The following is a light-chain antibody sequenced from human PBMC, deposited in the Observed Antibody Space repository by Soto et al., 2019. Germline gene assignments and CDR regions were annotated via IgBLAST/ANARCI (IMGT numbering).Light chain of an antibody. CDR2: DVS. CDR3: TSYPSSTTYV. Sequence: QSALTQPASGSGSPGQSITISCTGTSSDVGGYNYVSWYQQYPGKVPKLMIYDVSYRPSGVSNRFSGSKSGNTASLTISGLQAEDEADYSCTSYPSSTTYVFRTGPKVTVL. CDR1: SSDVGGYNY. J-gene: IGLJ1*01. V-gene: IGLV2-14*01.